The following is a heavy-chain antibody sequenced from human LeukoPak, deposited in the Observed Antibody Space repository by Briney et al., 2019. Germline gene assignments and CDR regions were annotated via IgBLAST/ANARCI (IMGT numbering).Heavy chain of an antibody. J-gene: IGHJ3*02. CDR3: ARDSHAFDI. CDR1: GGSISSYY. CDR2: IYYSGST. Sequence: SETLSLTCTVSGGSISSYYWSWIRQPPGKGLEWIGYIYYSGSTNYNPSLKSRVTISVDTSKNQFSLKLSSVTAADTAVYYCARDSHAFDIWSQGTMVTVSS. V-gene: IGHV4-59*01.